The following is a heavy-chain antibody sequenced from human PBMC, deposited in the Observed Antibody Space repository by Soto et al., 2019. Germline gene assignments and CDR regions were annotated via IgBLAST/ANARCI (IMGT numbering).Heavy chain of an antibody. D-gene: IGHD5-18*01. V-gene: IGHV3-33*01. CDR2: IWYDGSNK. Sequence: GGSLRLSCAASGFTFSSFAMHWVRQAPGKGLEWVAVIWYDGSNKHYAASVKGRFTVSRDNSKNTLFLQMNSLRAEDTAVYYCARDHNYGTLDSWGQGTLVTVSS. CDR1: GFTFSSFA. J-gene: IGHJ4*02. CDR3: ARDHNYGTLDS.